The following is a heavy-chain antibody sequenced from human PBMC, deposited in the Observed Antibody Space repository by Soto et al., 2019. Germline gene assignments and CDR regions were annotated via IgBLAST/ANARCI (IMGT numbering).Heavy chain of an antibody. Sequence: SETLSLTCTVSGCSLSRGDYYWSWVRQPPGKGPEWIGYIYYSGSTYYNPSLKSRVTISVDTSKNQFSLKLSSVTAADTAVYYRARCSSGWLLAFDIWGQGTMVTVSS. CDR3: ARCSSGWLLAFDI. D-gene: IGHD6-19*01. V-gene: IGHV4-30-4*01. CDR1: GCSLSRGDYY. J-gene: IGHJ3*02. CDR2: IYYSGST.